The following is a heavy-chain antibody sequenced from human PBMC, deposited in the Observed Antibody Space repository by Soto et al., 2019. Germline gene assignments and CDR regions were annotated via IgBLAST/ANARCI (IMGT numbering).Heavy chain of an antibody. CDR2: ISGTGGIT. Sequence: EVQLLESGGGLVQPGGSLRLSCAASGFTFSTYAMNWFRQAPGKGLGWVSVISGTGGITYHADSVKGRFTISRDNSKNTLYLQMDSLRAEDTAVYFCAKEETVISHYYYYYGMDVWGQGTTVTVSS. J-gene: IGHJ6*02. CDR1: GFTFSTYA. D-gene: IGHD4-4*01. V-gene: IGHV3-23*01. CDR3: AKEETVISHYYYYYGMDV.